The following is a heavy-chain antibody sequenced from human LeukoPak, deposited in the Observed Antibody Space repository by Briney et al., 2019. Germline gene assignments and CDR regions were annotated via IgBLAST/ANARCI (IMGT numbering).Heavy chain of an antibody. CDR2: IYYSGST. Sequence: SETLSLTCTVSGGSISSSSYYWGWIRQPPGKGLEWIGSIYYSGSTNYNPSLKSRVTISVDTSKNQFSLKLSSVTAADTAVYYCARDARQSPPFSFDYWGQGTLVTVSS. V-gene: IGHV4-39*07. CDR1: GGSISSSSYY. J-gene: IGHJ4*02. CDR3: ARDARQSPPFSFDY.